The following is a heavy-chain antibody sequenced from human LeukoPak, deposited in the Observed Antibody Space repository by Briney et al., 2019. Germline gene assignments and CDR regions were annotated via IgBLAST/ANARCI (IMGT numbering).Heavy chain of an antibody. V-gene: IGHV4-59*01. Sequence: SETLSLTCTVSGGSTSSYYWSWIRQPPGKGLEWIGYIYYSGSTNYNPSLKSRVTISVDTSKNQFSLKLSSVTAADTAVYYCARDRQRGRGYFDYWGQGTLVTVSS. D-gene: IGHD3-10*01. J-gene: IGHJ4*02. CDR2: IYYSGST. CDR3: ARDRQRGRGYFDY. CDR1: GGSTSSYY.